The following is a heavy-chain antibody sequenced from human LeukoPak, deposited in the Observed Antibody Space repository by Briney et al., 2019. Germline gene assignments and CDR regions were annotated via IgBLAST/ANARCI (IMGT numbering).Heavy chain of an antibody. D-gene: IGHD2-2*02. J-gene: IGHJ3*02. CDR3: ATYHLGYCSSTSCYSYAFDI. Sequence: ASVKVSCKASGYTFTSYYMHWVRQAPGQGLEWMEIINPSGGSTSYAQKFQGRITMTRGTSTSTVYMELSSLRSEDTAVYYCATYHLGYCSSTSCYSYAFDIWGQGTMVTVSS. V-gene: IGHV1-46*03. CDR2: INPSGGST. CDR1: GYTFTSYY.